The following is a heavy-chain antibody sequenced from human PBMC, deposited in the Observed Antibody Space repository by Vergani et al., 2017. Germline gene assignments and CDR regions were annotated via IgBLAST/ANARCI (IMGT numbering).Heavy chain of an antibody. CDR2: IHYSGST. J-gene: IGHJ6*03. D-gene: IGHD1-26*01. V-gene: IGHV4-59*01. CDR3: ARAASLGGYYYYYMDV. CDR1: GGSISSYY. Sequence: QVQLQESGPGLVKPSETLSLTCTVSGGSISSYYWSWIRQPPGKGLEWIGYIHYSGSTNYNPSLKSRVTISVDTSKNQFSLKLSSVTAADTAVYYCARAASLGGYYYYYMDVWGKGTTVTVSS.